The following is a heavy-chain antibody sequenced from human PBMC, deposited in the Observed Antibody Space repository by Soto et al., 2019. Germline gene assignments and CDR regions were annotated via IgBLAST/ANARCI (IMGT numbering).Heavy chain of an antibody. CDR3: ATKPDYGGYRYYYYGMDV. CDR1: GFTFSSYA. D-gene: IGHD4-17*01. Sequence: GGSLRLSCAASGFTFSSYAMSWVRQAPGKGLAWVSAISGSGGSTYYADSVKGRFTISRDNSKNTLYLQMTSLRAADTAVYYCATKPDYGGYRYYYYGMDVWGQGSTVTVAS. CDR2: ISGSGGST. V-gene: IGHV3-23*01. J-gene: IGHJ6*02.